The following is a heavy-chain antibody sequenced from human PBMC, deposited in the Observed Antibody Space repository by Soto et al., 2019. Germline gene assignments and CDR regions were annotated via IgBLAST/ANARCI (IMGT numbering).Heavy chain of an antibody. Sequence: QVQLVQSGAEVKKPGASVKVSCKASGYTFTGYYMHWVRQAPGQGLEWMGWINPNSGGTNYAQKFQGWVTMTRDTSLSTAYMELSRLRSDDTAVYYCARDLRTDYGDYPEGGEGMDVWGQGTTVTVSS. J-gene: IGHJ6*02. CDR1: GYTFTGYY. V-gene: IGHV1-2*04. D-gene: IGHD4-17*01. CDR3: ARDLRTDYGDYPEGGEGMDV. CDR2: INPNSGGT.